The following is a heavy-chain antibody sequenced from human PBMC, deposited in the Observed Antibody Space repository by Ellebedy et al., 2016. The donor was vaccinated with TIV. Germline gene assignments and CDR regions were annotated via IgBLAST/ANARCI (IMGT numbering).Heavy chain of an antibody. D-gene: IGHD3-10*01. Sequence: GESLKISCAASGFTVSSNYMPWVRPAPGKGLEWVAVISSGGGTYYADSVTGRFTISRDNSKNTLYLQMNSLRAEDTAVYYCAREGGSYYGSGSYYTEYYFDYWGQGTLVTVSS. CDR3: AREGGSYYGSGSYYTEYYFDY. V-gene: IGHV3-66*01. J-gene: IGHJ4*02. CDR2: ISSGGGT. CDR1: GFTVSSNY.